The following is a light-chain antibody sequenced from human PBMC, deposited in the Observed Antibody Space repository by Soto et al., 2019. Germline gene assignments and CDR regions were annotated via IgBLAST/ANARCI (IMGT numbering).Light chain of an antibody. CDR2: SVS. CDR3: QQGYSSAIT. CDR1: QSIGKH. V-gene: IGKV1-39*01. J-gene: IGKJ5*01. Sequence: DIQMTQSPSSLSASVGDTVTMTRRSSQSIGKHLNWYQQKPGKAPKFLIYSVSSLQSGVPSRFSGSGSGTDFTLTINSLQPEDFATYYCQQGYSSAITFGQGTRLEIK.